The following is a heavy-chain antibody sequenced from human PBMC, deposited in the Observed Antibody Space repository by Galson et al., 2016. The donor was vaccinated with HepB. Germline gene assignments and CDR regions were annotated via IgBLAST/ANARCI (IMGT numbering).Heavy chain of an antibody. V-gene: IGHV3-48*02. D-gene: IGHD3-16*02. J-gene: IGHJ4*02. CDR2: MSKAGSPI. CDR3: ARGAYVCGSYRSMDF. CDR1: GFRFTDYN. Sequence: SLRLSCAASGFRFTDYNVHWVRQAPGKGLQWISYMSKAGSPIYYAESVNGRFTISRDTAKNSVYLQMNSLRHEDTALYYCARGAYVCGSYRSMDFLGPGTLVTVSS.